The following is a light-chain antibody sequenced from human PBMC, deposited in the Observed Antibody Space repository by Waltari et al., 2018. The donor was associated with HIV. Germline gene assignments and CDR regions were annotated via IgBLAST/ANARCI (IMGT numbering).Light chain of an antibody. V-gene: IGLV1-44*01. J-gene: IGLJ2*01. Sequence: QTVSTQPPSAPGLPGPTVVISCSGSGSNIGNHFVYRLQPLPGADPQHFIHSNVQRPSGVPERFSGSKVATTASLVISALQSDDEADYYCASWNDRMNNSVVSGGSVLFGGGTKLTVL. CDR1: GSNIGNHF. CDR2: SNV. CDR3: ASWNDRMNNSVVSGGSVL.